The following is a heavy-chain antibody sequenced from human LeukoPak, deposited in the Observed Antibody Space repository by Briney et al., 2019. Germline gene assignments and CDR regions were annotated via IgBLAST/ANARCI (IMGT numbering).Heavy chain of an antibody. J-gene: IGHJ4*02. CDR2: ISERGGST. V-gene: IGHV3-23*01. Sequence: GGSLRLSCVVSGISLSNYGMTWVRQAPGKGLEWVSYISERGGSTTYADSVKGRFTISRDTSLNTLYLQMTNLRAEDTAVYFCAKRGVVIRGILVIGYHQEAYHYDFWGQGVLVTVSS. D-gene: IGHD3-10*01. CDR3: AKRGVVIRGILVIGYHQEAYHYDF. CDR1: GISLSNYG.